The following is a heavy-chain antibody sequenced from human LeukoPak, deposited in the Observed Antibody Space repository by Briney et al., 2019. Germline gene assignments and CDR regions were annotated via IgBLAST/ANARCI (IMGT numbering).Heavy chain of an antibody. CDR1: GFTFSSFS. CDR3: VRGTAASGLGY. J-gene: IGHJ4*02. CDR2: ISGDTSTI. V-gene: IGHV3-48*04. Sequence: GGSLRLSCAASGFTFSSFSMNWVRQAPGKGLEWVSYISGDTSTIYYADSVKGRFTISSDDPKNSLYLHTNSLRAEDTAVYYCVRGTAASGLGYWGQGTLVTVSS. D-gene: IGHD6-13*01.